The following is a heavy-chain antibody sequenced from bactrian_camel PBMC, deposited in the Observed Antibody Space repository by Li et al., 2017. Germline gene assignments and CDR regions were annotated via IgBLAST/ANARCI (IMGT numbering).Heavy chain of an antibody. CDR2: INGIGSST. V-gene: IGHV3S40*01. D-gene: IGHD7*01. CDR3: VQTGGWYFGY. J-gene: IGHJ6*01. CDR1: GFTFSTYG. Sequence: VQLVESGGGLVQPGGSLRLACAASGFTFSTYGMSWVRQAPGKRLEWVSAINGIGSSTYYPDSLKGRFTISRDNAKNTVYLQLNSLKSEDMAMYYCVQTGGWYFGYWGQGTQVTVS.